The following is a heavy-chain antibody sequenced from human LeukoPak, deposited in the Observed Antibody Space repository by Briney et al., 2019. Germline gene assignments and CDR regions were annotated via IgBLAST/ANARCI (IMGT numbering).Heavy chain of an antibody. J-gene: IGHJ5*02. CDR1: GYTFTCYY. Sequence: GASVKVSFKASGYTFTCYYMHWVRQAPGQGLEWMGWINPNSGGTNYAQKFQGRGTMTRYTSISTAYMALSRLRSADTAVYSCARGALVTRRVQVGATSAWFVPWGQGTLVTVSS. CDR2: INPNSGGT. CDR3: ARGALVTRRVQVGATSAWFVP. V-gene: IGHV1-2*02. D-gene: IGHD1-26*01.